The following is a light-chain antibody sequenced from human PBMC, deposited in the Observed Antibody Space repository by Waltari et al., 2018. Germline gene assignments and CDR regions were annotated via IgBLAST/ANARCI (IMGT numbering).Light chain of an antibody. J-gene: IGLJ3*02. CDR3: QSYDSSLSGRV. V-gene: IGLV1-40*01. CDR1: SSNIGAAFE. Sequence: QSVLTQPPSVSGAPGQRVTIPCPGTSSNIGAAFELFLYQQLPGSAPKLLIFASYKRSSGVPDRISGSTSGTSASLAITGLQAEDEADYYCQSYDSSLSGRVFGGGTRLTVL. CDR2: ASY.